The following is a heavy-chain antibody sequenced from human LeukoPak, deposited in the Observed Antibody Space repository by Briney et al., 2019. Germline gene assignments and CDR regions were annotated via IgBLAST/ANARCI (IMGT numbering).Heavy chain of an antibody. D-gene: IGHD6-13*01. CDR2: INPSGGST. Sequence: ASVKVSCKASGYTFTSYYMHWVRQAPGQGLEWMGIINPSGGSTSYAQKFQGRVTMTRDTSTSTVYMELSSLRSEDTAVYYCARGRQQLVFSGWFDPWGQGTLVTVSS. CDR3: ARGRQQLVFSGWFDP. V-gene: IGHV1-46*01. CDR1: GYTFTSYY. J-gene: IGHJ5*02.